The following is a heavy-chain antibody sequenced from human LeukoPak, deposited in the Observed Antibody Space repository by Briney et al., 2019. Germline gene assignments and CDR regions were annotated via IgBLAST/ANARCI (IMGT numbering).Heavy chain of an antibody. CDR2: IKEDGSEK. D-gene: IGHD1-26*01. J-gene: IGHJ4*02. CDR1: GFTFSNYW. CDR3: ASGSYGRDY. Sequence: GGSLRLSCAASGFTFSNYWRSWVRQAPGKGLEWVANIKEDGSEKYYVDSVKGRFTISRDNAKNSLYLQMNSLRAEDTAVYYCASGSYGRDYWGQGTLVTVSS. V-gene: IGHV3-7*01.